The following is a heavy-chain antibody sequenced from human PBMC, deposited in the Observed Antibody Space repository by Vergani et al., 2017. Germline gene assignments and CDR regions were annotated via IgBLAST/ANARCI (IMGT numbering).Heavy chain of an antibody. V-gene: IGHV3-15*01. J-gene: IGHJ4*02. CDR3: THSDYYDSSGYYYGNY. D-gene: IGHD3-22*01. CDR1: GFTFSNAW. Sequence: EVQLVESGGGLVKPGGSLRLSCAASGFTFSNAWMSWVRQAPGKGLEWVGRIKRKTDGGTTDYAAPVKGRFTISRDDSKNTLYLQMNSLKTEDTAVYYCTHSDYYDSSGYYYGNYWGQGTLVTVSS. CDR2: IKRKTDGGTT.